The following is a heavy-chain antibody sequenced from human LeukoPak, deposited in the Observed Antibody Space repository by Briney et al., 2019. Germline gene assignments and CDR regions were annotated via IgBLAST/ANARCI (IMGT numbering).Heavy chain of an antibody. CDR1: GGSMSRYY. J-gene: IGHJ2*01. D-gene: IGHD2-21*02. CDR3: ARAVTAYWYFDL. Sequence: SETLSFTCTVSGGSMSRYYWSWLRQPPGQGLEWIGNIYYSGSTNYNPSLKSRVTISVDASENQFSLKLSSVTAADTAVYYCARAVTAYWYFDLWGRGALVTVSS. CDR2: IYYSGST. V-gene: IGHV4-59*01.